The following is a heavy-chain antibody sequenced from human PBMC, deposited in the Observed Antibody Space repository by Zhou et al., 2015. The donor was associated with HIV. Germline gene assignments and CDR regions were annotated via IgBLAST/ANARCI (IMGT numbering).Heavy chain of an antibody. CDR1: GFTFSNYY. D-gene: IGHD3-22*01. V-gene: IGHV3-11*01. CDR2: ISSSGTNK. Sequence: QVQLVESGGRWVKPGGSLRLSCAASGFTFSNYYMRWIRQAPGKGLEWVSYISSSGTNKFFADSVRGRSTISRDNTGNSMNLEINNMSAEDTAVYYCAREEDHYDSSGYYQGPYFSLWGRGVVVIVSS. J-gene: IGHJ2*01. CDR3: AREEDHYDSSGYYQGPYFSL.